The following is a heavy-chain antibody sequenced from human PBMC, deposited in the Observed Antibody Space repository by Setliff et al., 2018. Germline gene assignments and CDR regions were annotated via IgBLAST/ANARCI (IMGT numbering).Heavy chain of an antibody. J-gene: IGHJ5*02. D-gene: IGHD2-2*01. Sequence: RASVKVSCKASGYTFNNYAIDWVRQAPGQGLEWMGWINTNTGNPTYAQGFTGRFVFSLDTSVSTAYLQISGLKAEDTAVYYCASCTTANCFVVGHWFDPWGQGTLVTVSS. CDR1: GYTFNNYA. CDR3: ASCTTANCFVVGHWFDP. CDR2: INTNTGNP. V-gene: IGHV7-4-1*02.